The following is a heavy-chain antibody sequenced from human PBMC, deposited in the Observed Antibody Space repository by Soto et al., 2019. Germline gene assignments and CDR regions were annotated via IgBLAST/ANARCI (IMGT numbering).Heavy chain of an antibody. D-gene: IGHD3-3*01. CDR1: GFTFSSYA. CDR3: AKGGVVIIDHFDY. V-gene: IGHV3-23*01. CDR2: ISGSGGST. Sequence: PGGSLRLSCAASGFTFSSYAMSWVRQAPGKGLEWVSAISGSGGSTYYADSVRGRFTISRDNSKNTLYLQMNSLRAEDTAVYYCAKGGVVIIDHFDYWGQGTLVTVSS. J-gene: IGHJ4*02.